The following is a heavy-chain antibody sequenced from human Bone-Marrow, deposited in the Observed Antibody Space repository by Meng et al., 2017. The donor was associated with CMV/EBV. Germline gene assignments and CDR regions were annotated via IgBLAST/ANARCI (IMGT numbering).Heavy chain of an antibody. CDR2: IISSLGRA. J-gene: IGHJ6*02. Sequence: VKVTCKASGGTFISHAISWVRQAPGQGLEWMGWIISSLGRANYAQKFQGRVTITADKSTSTAYMELNSLRSEDTAVYYCARDSQGGMDVWGQGTTVTVSS. CDR3: ARDSQGGMDV. CDR1: GGTFISHA. V-gene: IGHV1-69*10.